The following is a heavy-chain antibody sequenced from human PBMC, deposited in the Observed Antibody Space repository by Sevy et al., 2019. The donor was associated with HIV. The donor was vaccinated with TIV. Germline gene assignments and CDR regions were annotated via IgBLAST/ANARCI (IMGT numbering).Heavy chain of an antibody. CDR2: INHSGST. V-gene: IGHV4-34*01. J-gene: IGHJ3*02. CDR1: GGSFSGYY. CDR3: ARHCSSTSCSHAFDI. D-gene: IGHD2-2*01. Sequence: SETLSLSCAVYGGSFSGYYWSWIRQPPGKGLEWIGEINHSGSTNYNPSLKSRVTISVDTSKNQFSLKLSSVTAADTAVYYCARHCSSTSCSHAFDIWGQATMVTVSS.